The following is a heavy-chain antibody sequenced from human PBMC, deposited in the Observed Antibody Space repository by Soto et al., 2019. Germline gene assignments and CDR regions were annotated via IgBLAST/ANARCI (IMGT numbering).Heavy chain of an antibody. CDR3: ASEKVLWFGEFLGGMDV. CDR2: INHSGST. D-gene: IGHD3-10*01. J-gene: IGHJ6*02. Sequence: SETLSLTCAVYGGSFSGYYWSWIRQPPGKGLEWIGEINHSGSTNYNPSLKSRVTISVDTSKNQFSLKLSSVTAADTAVYYCASEKVLWFGEFLGGMDVWGQGTTVTVSS. CDR1: GGSFSGYY. V-gene: IGHV4-34*01.